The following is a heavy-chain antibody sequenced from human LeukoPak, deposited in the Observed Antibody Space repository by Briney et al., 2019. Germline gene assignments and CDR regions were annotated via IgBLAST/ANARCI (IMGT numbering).Heavy chain of an antibody. V-gene: IGHV4-30-2*01. D-gene: IGHD3-10*01. CDR3: ARGFYGSGSQFDY. J-gene: IGHJ4*02. CDR2: IFHTGHT. CDR1: GGSISSGDYP. Sequence: SQILSLTCAVSGGSISSGDYPWSWIRQPPGKGLEWIGYIFHTGHTSYNPSLKSRVTISVDMSKNQLSLKLSSVTAADTAVYYCARGFYGSGSQFDYWGQGTLVTVSS.